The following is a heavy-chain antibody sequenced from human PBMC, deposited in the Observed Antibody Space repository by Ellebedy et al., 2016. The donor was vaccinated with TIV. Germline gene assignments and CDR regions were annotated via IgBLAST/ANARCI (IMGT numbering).Heavy chain of an antibody. V-gene: IGHV1-2*06. J-gene: IGHJ4*02. CDR1: GYTFTGYY. D-gene: IGHD5-24*01. CDR2: INPDRGDT. CDR3: ARGLGWLQRDSDY. Sequence: AASVKVSCKASGYTFTGYYIHWVRQAPGEGLEWMGRINPDRGDTDYAQKFQGRVTMTRDTSISTAYMEMSRLRSDDTAVYFCARGLGWLQRDSDYWGQGTLVTVS.